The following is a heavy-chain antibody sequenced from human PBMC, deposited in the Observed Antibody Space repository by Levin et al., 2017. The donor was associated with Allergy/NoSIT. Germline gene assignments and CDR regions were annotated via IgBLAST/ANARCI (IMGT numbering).Heavy chain of an antibody. V-gene: IGHV1-46*01. Sequence: GASVKVSCKASGYTFTSYYMHWVRQAPGQGLEWMGIINPSGGSTSYAQKFQGRVTMTRDTSTSTVYMELSSLRSEDTAVYYCARDSGSSGLPGRLPVDYGDYGVPRYWGQGTLVTVSS. J-gene: IGHJ4*02. CDR3: ARDSGSSGLPGRLPVDYGDYGVPRY. CDR2: INPSGGST. CDR1: GYTFTSYY. D-gene: IGHD4-17*01.